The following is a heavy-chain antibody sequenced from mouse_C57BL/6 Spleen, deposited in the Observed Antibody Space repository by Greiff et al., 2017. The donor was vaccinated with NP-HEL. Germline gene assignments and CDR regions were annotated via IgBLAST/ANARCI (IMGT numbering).Heavy chain of an antibody. D-gene: IGHD1-1*01. CDR3: TRCPVPYYGSSYWYFDV. CDR1: GYTFTDYE. Sequence: VQLQQSGAELVRPGASVTLSCKASGYTFTDYEMHWVKQTPVHGLEWIGAIDPETGGTAYNQKFKGKAILTADKSSSTAYMELRSLTSEDSAVYYCTRCPVPYYGSSYWYFDVWGTGTTVTVSS. V-gene: IGHV1-15*01. J-gene: IGHJ1*03. CDR2: IDPETGGT.